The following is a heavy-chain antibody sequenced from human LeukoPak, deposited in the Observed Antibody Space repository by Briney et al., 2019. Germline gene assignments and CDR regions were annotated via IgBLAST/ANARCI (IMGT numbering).Heavy chain of an antibody. D-gene: IGHD5-18*01. CDR3: ARDNTELMWIQPYFDY. J-gene: IGHJ4*02. Sequence: ASVKVSCKASGYTFTGYYMHWVRQAPGQGLEWMGWINPNSGGTNYAQKFQGRVTMTRGTSISTAYMELSRLRSDDTAVYYCARDNTELMWIQPYFDYWGQGTLVTVSS. CDR1: GYTFTGYY. CDR2: INPNSGGT. V-gene: IGHV1-2*02.